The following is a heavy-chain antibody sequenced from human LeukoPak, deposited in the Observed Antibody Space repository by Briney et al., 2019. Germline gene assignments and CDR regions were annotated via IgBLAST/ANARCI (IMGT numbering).Heavy chain of an antibody. V-gene: IGHV3-48*01. CDR1: GFTFSSYE. CDR2: ISSSSSTI. J-gene: IGHJ4*02. D-gene: IGHD6-13*01. Sequence: GGSLRLSCTASGFTFSSYEMNWVRQAPGKGLEWVSYISSSSSTIYYADSVKGRFTISRDNAKNSLYLQMNSLRAEDTAVYYCAREGYSPYWGQGTLVTVSS. CDR3: AREGYSPY.